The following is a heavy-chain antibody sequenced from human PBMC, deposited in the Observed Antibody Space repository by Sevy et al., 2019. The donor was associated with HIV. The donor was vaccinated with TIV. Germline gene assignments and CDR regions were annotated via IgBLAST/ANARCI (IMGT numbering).Heavy chain of an antibody. D-gene: IGHD3-22*01. Sequence: SQTLSLTCIISGDSVSSNSAAWNWIRQSPSRGLEWLGRTYYRSKWYNDYAVSVKSRITINPDTSKNQFSLQLNSVTPEDTAVYYCARDRYYDSSGYYMGAFDIWGQGTMVTVSS. CDR1: GDSVSSNSAA. J-gene: IGHJ3*02. CDR2: TYYRSKWYN. CDR3: ARDRYYDSSGYYMGAFDI. V-gene: IGHV6-1*01.